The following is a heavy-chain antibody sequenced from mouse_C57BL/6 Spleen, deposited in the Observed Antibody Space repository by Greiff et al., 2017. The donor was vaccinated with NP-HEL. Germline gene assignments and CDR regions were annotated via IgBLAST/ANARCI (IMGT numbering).Heavy chain of an antibody. D-gene: IGHD1-1*01. CDR1: GFTITDYY. V-gene: IGHV14-1*01. CDR2: IDPEDGDT. Sequence: VQLQQSGAELVRPGASVKLSCTASGFTITDYYMHWVKQRPEQGLEWIGRIDPEDGDTDYAPKFQGKATLTADPSSNTAYLQLSSLTSEDTAVYYCTCYYYGSSYYDDWGQGTTLTVSS. CDR3: TCYYYGSSYYDD. J-gene: IGHJ2*01.